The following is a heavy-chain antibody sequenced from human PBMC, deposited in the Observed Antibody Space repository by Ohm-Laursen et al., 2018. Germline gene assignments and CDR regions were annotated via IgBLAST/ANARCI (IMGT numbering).Heavy chain of an antibody. V-gene: IGHV3-33*03. J-gene: IGHJ4*02. CDR3: AKPTDRFLEWLATDY. Sequence: SLRLSCAASGFTFSSHGMHWVRQAPGKGLEWVALIWYDGTNKYYADSVKGRFTISRDNAKNTLYLQMNSLRAEDTAVYYCAKPTDRFLEWLATDYWGQGTLVTVSS. CDR1: GFTFSSHG. D-gene: IGHD3-3*01. CDR2: IWYDGTNK.